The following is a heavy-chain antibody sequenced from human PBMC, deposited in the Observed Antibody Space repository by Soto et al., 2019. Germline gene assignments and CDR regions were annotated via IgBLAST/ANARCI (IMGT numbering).Heavy chain of an antibody. CDR2: INPSGGST. CDR3: ARDPNYYDSSGYHFHY. CDR1: GYTFTSYY. J-gene: IGHJ4*02. V-gene: IGHV1-46*01. Sequence: ASVKVSCKASGYTFTSYYMHWVRQAPGQGLEWMGIINPSGGSTSYAQKFQGRVTMTRDTSTSTVYMELSRLRSEDTAVYYCARDPNYYDSSGYHFHYCGPGTMVTVSS. D-gene: IGHD3-22*01.